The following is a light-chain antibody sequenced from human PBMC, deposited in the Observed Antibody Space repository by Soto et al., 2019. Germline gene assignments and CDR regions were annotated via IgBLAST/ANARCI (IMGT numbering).Light chain of an antibody. CDR3: QQYNDWPRT. J-gene: IGKJ1*01. V-gene: IGKV3-15*01. CDR1: QSISTN. CDR2: GAS. Sequence: EIVMTQSPATLSVSPGERVTLSCRASQSISTNLAWYQQKPGQAPRLLIYGASTRATGIPARFSGSGPGTEFTVTISSLQSEDFAVYYCQQYNDWPRTFGHGTKVEI.